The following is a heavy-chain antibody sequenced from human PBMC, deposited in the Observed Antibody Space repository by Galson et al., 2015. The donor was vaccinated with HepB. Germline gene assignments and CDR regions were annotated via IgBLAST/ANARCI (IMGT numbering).Heavy chain of an antibody. J-gene: IGHJ5*02. Sequence: LEWVASISPDGNNKLYVDSVKGRFTISRDNSKNTLFLRMNSLTGEDTAVYYCAKGPYSNILLSGGWFDPWGQGTLVTVSS. CDR2: ISPDGNNK. CDR3: AKGPYSNILLSGGWFDP. D-gene: IGHD4-11*01. V-gene: IGHV3-30*02.